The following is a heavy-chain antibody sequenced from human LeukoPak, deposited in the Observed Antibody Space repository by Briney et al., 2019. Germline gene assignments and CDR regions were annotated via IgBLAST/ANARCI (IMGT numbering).Heavy chain of an antibody. CDR3: ARVGTTGATADN. CDR2: IIPIFGTA. CDR1: GGTFSSYA. Sequence: ASVKVSCKASGGTFSSYAISWVRQAPGQGLEWMGGIIPIFGTANYAQKFQGRVTMTSDTSTSTVYMELKSLRSEDTAVYFCARVGTTGATADNWGQGTLVTVSS. V-gene: IGHV1-69*05. J-gene: IGHJ4*02. D-gene: IGHD1/OR15-1a*01.